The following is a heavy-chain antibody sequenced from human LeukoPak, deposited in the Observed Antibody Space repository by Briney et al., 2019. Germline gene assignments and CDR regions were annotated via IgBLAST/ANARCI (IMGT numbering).Heavy chain of an antibody. CDR2: IYYSGST. D-gene: IGHD6-13*01. J-gene: IGHJ6*02. CDR3: AGKYSSSWYYYYYGMDV. V-gene: IGHV4-59*01. Sequence: PSETLSLTCTVSGGSISSYYWSWIRQPPGKGLEWIGYIYYSGSTNYNPSLKSRVTISVDTSKNQFSLKLSSVTAADTAVYYCAGKYSSSWYYYYYGMDVWGQGTTVTVSS. CDR1: GGSISSYY.